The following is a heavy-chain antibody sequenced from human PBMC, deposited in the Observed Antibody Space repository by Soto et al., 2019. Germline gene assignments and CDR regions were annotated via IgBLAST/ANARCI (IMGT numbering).Heavy chain of an antibody. CDR2: IYHSGST. D-gene: IGHD2-15*01. Sequence: SETLSLTCAVSGGSISSGGYSWSWIRQPPGKGLEWIGYIYHSGSTYYNPSLKSRVTISVDRSKDQFSLKLSSVTAADTAVYYCAHRRRFCSGNSCYSIWFDPWGQGTLVTVSS. CDR1: GGSISSGGYS. J-gene: IGHJ5*02. CDR3: AHRRRFCSGNSCYSIWFDP. V-gene: IGHV4-30-2*01.